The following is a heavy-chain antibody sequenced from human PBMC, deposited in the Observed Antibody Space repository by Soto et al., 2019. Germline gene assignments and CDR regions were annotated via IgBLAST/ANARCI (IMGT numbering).Heavy chain of an antibody. CDR1: GFTISTYA. V-gene: IGHV3-23*01. Sequence: GGSLRLSCAASGFTISTYAMTWVRQAPGKGLECVSGVTGSGSQIYYADSVKGRFTISKDNSKNTLYLQMSSLREEDTALYYCAKDAVYRDGLWLMDSWGHGTLVTVSS. CDR2: VTGSGSQI. D-gene: IGHD2-21*01. J-gene: IGHJ5*01. CDR3: AKDAVYRDGLWLMDS.